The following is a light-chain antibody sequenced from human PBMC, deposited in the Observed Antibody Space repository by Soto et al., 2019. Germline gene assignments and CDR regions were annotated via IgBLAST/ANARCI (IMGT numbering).Light chain of an antibody. V-gene: IGKV3-20*01. CDR1: QSVRNN. CDR3: QQYGSSPT. CDR2: GAS. Sequence: EIVMTQSPATLSVSPGGRATLPCRASQSVRNNLAWYQQKPGHAPRLLIYGASSRATGIPDRFSGSGSGTDFTLTISRMEPEDFAVYYCQQYGSSPTFGQGTRLEIK. J-gene: IGKJ5*01.